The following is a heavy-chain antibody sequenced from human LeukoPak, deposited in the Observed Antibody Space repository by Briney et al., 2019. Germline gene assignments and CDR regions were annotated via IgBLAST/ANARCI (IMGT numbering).Heavy chain of an antibody. CDR2: ISWNSGSI. Sequence: PGGSLRLSCAASGFTFDDYAMHWVRQAPGKGLEWVSGISWNSGSIGYADSVKGRFTISRDNSKNSLYLQMNSLRAEDTALYYCAKGQLYYDILTGAFDFDYWGQGTLVTVSS. J-gene: IGHJ4*02. CDR3: AKGQLYYDILTGAFDFDY. V-gene: IGHV3-9*01. D-gene: IGHD3-9*01. CDR1: GFTFDDYA.